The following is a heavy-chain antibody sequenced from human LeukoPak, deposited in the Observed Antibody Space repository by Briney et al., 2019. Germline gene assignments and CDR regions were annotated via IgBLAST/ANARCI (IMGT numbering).Heavy chain of an antibody. J-gene: IGHJ4*02. CDR2: ISGSGGST. V-gene: IGHV3-23*01. CDR3: AKAPFYGDYSNYFDF. CDR1: GFTFSSYG. D-gene: IGHD4-17*01. Sequence: PGGSLRLSCAASGFTFSSYGMSWVRQAPGKGLEWVSAISGSGGSTYYADSVKGRFTISRDNSKNTLYLQMNSLRAEDTAVYYCAKAPFYGDYSNYFDFWGQGTLVTVSS.